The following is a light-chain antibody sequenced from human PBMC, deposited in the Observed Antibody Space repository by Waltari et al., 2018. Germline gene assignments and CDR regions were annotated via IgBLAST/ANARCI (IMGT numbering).Light chain of an antibody. V-gene: IGKV3-20*01. CDR3: QHYVRLPAT. J-gene: IGKJ1*01. CDR2: GAS. Sequence: EIVLTQSQGTLPLSPGERATLSCRASQSVRGSLAWYQHKAGQAPRLLIYGASSRATGIPDRFSGSGSGTDFSLTISRLEPEDFAVYYCQHYVRLPATFGQGTKVEI. CDR1: QSVRGS.